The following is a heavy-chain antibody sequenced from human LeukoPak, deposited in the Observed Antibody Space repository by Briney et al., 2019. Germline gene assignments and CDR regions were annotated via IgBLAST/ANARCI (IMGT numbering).Heavy chain of an antibody. CDR3: AKASGSYSKFTDYMDV. D-gene: IGHD3-10*01. V-gene: IGHV3-23*01. Sequence: PGGSLRLSCAASGFTFSSYGMSWVRQAPGKGLEWVSAISGSGGSTYYADSVKGRFTISRDNSKNTLYLQMNSLRAEDTAVYYCAKASGSYSKFTDYMDVWGKGTTVTVSS. J-gene: IGHJ6*03. CDR2: ISGSGGST. CDR1: GFTFSSYG.